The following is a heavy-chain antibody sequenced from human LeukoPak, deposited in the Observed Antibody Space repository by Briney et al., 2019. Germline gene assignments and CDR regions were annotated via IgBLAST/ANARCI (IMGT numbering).Heavy chain of an antibody. V-gene: IGHV4-38-2*02. D-gene: IGHD3-22*01. CDR1: GYSISSGHY. Sequence: SETLSLTCTVSGYSISSGHYWGWIRHPPGKGLEWIGNIYHSGSTYYNPSLKSRVTMSVDTSKNQFSLKLSSVTAADTAVYYCARDRYYYDSSGYYVFDYWGQGTLVTVSS. J-gene: IGHJ4*02. CDR3: ARDRYYYDSSGYYVFDY. CDR2: IYHSGST.